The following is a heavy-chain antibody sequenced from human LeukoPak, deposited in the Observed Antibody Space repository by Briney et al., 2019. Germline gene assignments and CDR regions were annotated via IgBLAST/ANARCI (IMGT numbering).Heavy chain of an antibody. Sequence: SETLSLTCTVSGDSISSDYLSWIRQPPGKGLEWIGYINYSGITNYNPSLKSRVTISVDTSKNQFSLKLSSVTAADTAVYYCARHRPGARRFDPWGQGTLVTVSS. V-gene: IGHV4-59*08. CDR1: GDSISSDY. J-gene: IGHJ5*02. D-gene: IGHD3-10*01. CDR2: INYSGIT. CDR3: ARHRPGARRFDP.